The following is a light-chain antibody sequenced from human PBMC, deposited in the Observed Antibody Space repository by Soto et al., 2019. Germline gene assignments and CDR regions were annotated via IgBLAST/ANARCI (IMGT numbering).Light chain of an antibody. V-gene: IGKV3-15*01. Sequence: EVVMTQSPATLSVSPGERATLSCRASQSVNANLAWYQQKPCQAPRLLIHGASNRATGVPARFSGSGFGTEFILTISILQSEDFAVYYCQQYNTWLWTFGQGTKVEI. J-gene: IGKJ1*01. CDR2: GAS. CDR3: QQYNTWLWT. CDR1: QSVNAN.